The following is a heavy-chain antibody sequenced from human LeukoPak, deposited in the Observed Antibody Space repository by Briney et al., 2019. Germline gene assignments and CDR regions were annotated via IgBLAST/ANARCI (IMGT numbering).Heavy chain of an antibody. V-gene: IGHV1-69*13. CDR3: ARGSRTGWYYFDY. CDR1: GGTFSSYA. CDR2: IIPIFGTA. D-gene: IGHD6-19*01. J-gene: IGHJ4*02. Sequence: SVKVSCKASGGTFSSYAISWVRQAPGQGLEWMGGIIPIFGTANYAQKFQGRVTITADESTSTAYMELSSLRSDDTAVYYCARGSRTGWYYFDYWGQGTLVTVSS.